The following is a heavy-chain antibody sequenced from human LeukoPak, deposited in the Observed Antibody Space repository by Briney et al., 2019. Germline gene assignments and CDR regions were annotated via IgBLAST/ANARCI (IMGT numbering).Heavy chain of an antibody. Sequence: SETLSLTCTVSGGSIRSSSYYWGWIRQPPGKVLEWIGNIYHSGNSYYNPSLKSRVTISVDTSKNQFSLKLSSVTAADTAVYYCARAYSSSWYWWFDPWGQGTLVTVSS. J-gene: IGHJ5*02. D-gene: IGHD6-13*01. CDR3: ARAYSSSWYWWFDP. CDR1: GGSIRSSSYY. V-gene: IGHV4-39*07. CDR2: IYHSGNS.